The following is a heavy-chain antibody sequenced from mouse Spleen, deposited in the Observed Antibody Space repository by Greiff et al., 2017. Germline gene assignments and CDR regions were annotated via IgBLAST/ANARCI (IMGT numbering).Heavy chain of an antibody. CDR3: ARYYYGSSYEAY. Sequence: VQLQQSGAELARPGASVKLSCKASGYTFTSYGISWVKQRTGQGLEWIGEIYPRSGNTYYNEKFKGKATLTADKSSSTAYMELRSLTSEDSAVYFCARYYYGSSYEAYWGQGTLVTVSA. V-gene: IGHV1-81*01. CDR1: GYTFTSYG. J-gene: IGHJ3*01. CDR2: IYPRSGNT. D-gene: IGHD1-1*01.